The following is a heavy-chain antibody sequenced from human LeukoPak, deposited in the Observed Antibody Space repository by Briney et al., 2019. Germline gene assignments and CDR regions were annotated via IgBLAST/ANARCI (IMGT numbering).Heavy chain of an antibody. CDR1: GFTFSSYW. CDR3: ARYLVGWFPNWFDT. J-gene: IGHJ5*01. D-gene: IGHD2-15*01. V-gene: IGHV3-74*01. CDR2: INSYGSST. Sequence: PGGSVTLSCAASGFTFSSYWMHWVRQAPGKGLVWVSRINSYGSSTSYAHYLKGRFTISRDNAKNTLYLQMNSQRAEDTAVYYCARYLVGWFPNWFDTWGQGTLVTVSS.